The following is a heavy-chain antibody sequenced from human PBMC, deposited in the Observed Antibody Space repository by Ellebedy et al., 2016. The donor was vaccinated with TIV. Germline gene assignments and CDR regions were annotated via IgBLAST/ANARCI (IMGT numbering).Heavy chain of an antibody. V-gene: IGHV4-59*01. D-gene: IGHD3-10*01. J-gene: IGHJ4*02. Sequence: MPSETLSLTCTVSGGSISSYYWSWIRQPPVKGLEWIGYIYYTGSTNYNPSLKSRFTISVDTSKNQFSLKLTSVTAADTAVYYCARGGRITMIRGGAFDYWGQGTLVPVSS. CDR3: ARGGRITMIRGGAFDY. CDR2: IYYTGST. CDR1: GGSISSYY.